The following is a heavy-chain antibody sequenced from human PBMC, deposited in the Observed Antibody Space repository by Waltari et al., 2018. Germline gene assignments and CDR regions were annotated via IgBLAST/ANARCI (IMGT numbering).Heavy chain of an antibody. D-gene: IGHD1-26*01. CDR3: ARELQTWELQDY. CDR2: VIPIVGTE. Sequence: QVQLVQSGAEVKKPGSSVKVSCKASGGTFSSYAISWVRTAPGQGLEWMGGVIPIVGTENYAQKCKGRFTITADEATSTAYMELSSLRSEDTAVYYCARELQTWELQDYWGQGTLVTVSS. CDR1: GGTFSSYA. V-gene: IGHV1-69*01. J-gene: IGHJ4*02.